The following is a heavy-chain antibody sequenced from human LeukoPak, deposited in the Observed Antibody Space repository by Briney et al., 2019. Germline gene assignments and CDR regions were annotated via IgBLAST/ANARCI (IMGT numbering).Heavy chain of an antibody. D-gene: IGHD3-3*01. Sequence: GGXXRLSCAASGFTFSSYTMNWVRQAPGKGLEGISYISGGGSTIYYADSVKGGLTIYRDSAKNSLFLQMNSLRADDTAVYYCARTSGFRFLEWLSGFDYWGQGALVTVSS. J-gene: IGHJ4*02. CDR1: GFTFSSYT. CDR3: ARTSGFRFLEWLSGFDY. CDR2: ISGGGSTI. V-gene: IGHV3-48*01.